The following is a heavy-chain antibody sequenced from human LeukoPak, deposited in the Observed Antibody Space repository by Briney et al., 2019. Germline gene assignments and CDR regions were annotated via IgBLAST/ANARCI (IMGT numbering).Heavy chain of an antibody. Sequence: PSETLSLTCTVSGASISSGGFYWTWIRQPPGKGLEYIGHIHHSGNTDYNPSLKSRVIISLDRSKNQFSLKVTSVTAADTAVYFCARDRPPNTPEEPAVIDASFDIWGQGTMVTVSS. CDR2: IHHSGNT. V-gene: IGHV4-30-2*01. J-gene: IGHJ3*02. CDR3: ARDRPPNTPEEPAVIDASFDI. CDR1: GASISSGGFY. D-gene: IGHD2-2*01.